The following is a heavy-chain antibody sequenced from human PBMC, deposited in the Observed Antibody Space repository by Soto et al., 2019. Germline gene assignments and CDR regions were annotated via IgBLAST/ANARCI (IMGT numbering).Heavy chain of an antibody. CDR3: TRGHPLYSSGWPKGDVDYYYGMDV. CDR1: GGTFSSYT. J-gene: IGHJ6*02. D-gene: IGHD6-19*01. Sequence: QVQLVQSGAEVKKPGSSVKVSCKASGGTFSSYTISWVRQAPGQGLEWLGRIIPILGIANYAQKFQGRVTITADKSTSTAYMELSSLRSEDTAVYYCTRGHPLYSSGWPKGDVDYYYGMDVWGQGTTVTVSS. V-gene: IGHV1-69*02. CDR2: IIPILGIA.